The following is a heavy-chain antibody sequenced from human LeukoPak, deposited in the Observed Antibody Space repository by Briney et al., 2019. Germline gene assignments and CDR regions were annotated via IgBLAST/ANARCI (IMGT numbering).Heavy chain of an antibody. CDR2: INPNSGGT. CDR1: GYTFTGYY. CDR3: ARDLYGSGKMDV. V-gene: IGHV1-2*02. J-gene: IGHJ6*04. D-gene: IGHD3-10*01. Sequence: ASVKVSCKASGYTFTGYYMHLVRQAPGQGLEWMGWINPNSGGTNYAQKCQGRVTMTRDTSISTAYMELSRLRSDDTAVYYCARDLYGSGKMDVWGKGTTVTVSS.